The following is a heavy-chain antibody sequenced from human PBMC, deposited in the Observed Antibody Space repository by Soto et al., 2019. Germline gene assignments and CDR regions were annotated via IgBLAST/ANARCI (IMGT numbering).Heavy chain of an antibody. CDR2: FYFSN. Sequence: PSETLSLTCTVSGDSINKYHWSWVRQPPGKGLEGLGVFYFSNIHNPALISRVTISVDRSKNHFSLKLTSVTAAVTAVYFCVSSNTRYSSTDYWGQGTLVTISS. CDR1: GDSINKYH. D-gene: IGHD6-13*01. V-gene: IGHV4-59*08. CDR3: VSSNTRYSSTDY. J-gene: IGHJ4*01.